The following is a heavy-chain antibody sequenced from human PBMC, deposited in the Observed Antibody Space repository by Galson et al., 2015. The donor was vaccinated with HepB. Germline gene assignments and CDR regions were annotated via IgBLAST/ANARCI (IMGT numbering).Heavy chain of an antibody. V-gene: IGHV1-8*01. J-gene: IGHJ5*02. CDR2: MNPNSGNT. Sequence: SVKVSCKASGYTFTGFDINWVRQATGQGLEWMGWMNPNSGNTGYAQKFQGRVTMTRNTSISTAYMELSSLRSEDTAMYYCARGGIGSWYVWRWFDPWGQGTLVTVS. CDR3: ARGGIGSWYVWRWFDP. CDR1: GYTFTGFD. D-gene: IGHD6-13*01.